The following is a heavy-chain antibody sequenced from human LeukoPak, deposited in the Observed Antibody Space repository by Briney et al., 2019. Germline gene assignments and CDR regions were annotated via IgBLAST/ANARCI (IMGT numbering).Heavy chain of an antibody. Sequence: PSETLSLTCAVYGGCFSGYFWSWIRQPPGKGLEWIGENNHSGSTNYNPSLKSRVTISVDTSKNQFSLKLSSVTAADTAVYYCARGSYDYVWGSYRYGGACFDYWGQGTLVTVSS. CDR1: GGCFSGYF. CDR2: NNHSGST. J-gene: IGHJ4*02. V-gene: IGHV4-34*01. CDR3: ARGSYDYVWGSYRYGGACFDY. D-gene: IGHD3-16*02.